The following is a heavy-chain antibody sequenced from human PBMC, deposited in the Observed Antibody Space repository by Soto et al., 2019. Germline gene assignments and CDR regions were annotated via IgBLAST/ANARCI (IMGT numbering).Heavy chain of an antibody. J-gene: IGHJ5*02. D-gene: IGHD6-13*01. V-gene: IGHV4-59*11. CDR1: GGSISPHN. Sequence: SETLSLTCSVSGGSISPHNGSWIRQSPGKGLEWIGYVYYSGSTNYNPSLKNRVTISVDTSKNQFYLRLSSVTAADTAVYYCAKGGSSKFDPWGQGRLVTVSS. CDR2: VYYSGST. CDR3: AKGGSSKFDP.